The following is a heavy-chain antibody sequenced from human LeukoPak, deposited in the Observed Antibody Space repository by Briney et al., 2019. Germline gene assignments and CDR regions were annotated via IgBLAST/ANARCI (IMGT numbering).Heavy chain of an antibody. CDR3: ARYFDTNWFDP. D-gene: IGHD3-9*01. J-gene: IGHJ5*02. CDR1: GYTFTDYY. Sequence: ASVKVSCKASGYTFTDYYMHWVRQAPGQGREWMGWINPNSGGTNYAQKFQGRVTMTRDTSISTAYMELSRLRSDDTAVYYCARYFDTNWFDPWGQGTLVTVSS. CDR2: INPNSGGT. V-gene: IGHV1-2*02.